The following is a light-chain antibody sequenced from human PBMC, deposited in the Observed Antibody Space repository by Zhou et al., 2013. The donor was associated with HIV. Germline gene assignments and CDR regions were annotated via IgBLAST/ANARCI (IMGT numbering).Light chain of an antibody. J-gene: IGKJ4*01. CDR1: QDIRSW. Sequence: DIQMTQSPSSLSASVGDRVTITCRASQDIRSWLAWYQQKPEKAPKSLIYTASNLQSGSHQGSAAVDLGQISLSPSAACSLKILQLITDQQYDSHPLTFGGGTKVE. V-gene: IGKV1D-16*01. CDR2: TAS. CDR3: QQYDSHPLT.